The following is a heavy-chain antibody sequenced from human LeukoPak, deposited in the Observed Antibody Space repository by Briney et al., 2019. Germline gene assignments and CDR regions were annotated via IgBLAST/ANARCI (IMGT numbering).Heavy chain of an antibody. CDR3: ARVREIVGATNWFDP. D-gene: IGHD1-26*01. CDR1: GYTFTSYG. J-gene: IGHJ5*02. Sequence: ASVKVSCKASGYTFTSYGISWVRQAPGQGLERMGWISAYNGNTNYAQKLQGRVTMTTDTSTSTAYMELRSLRSDDTAVYYCARVREIVGATNWFDPWGQGTLVTVSS. CDR2: ISAYNGNT. V-gene: IGHV1-18*01.